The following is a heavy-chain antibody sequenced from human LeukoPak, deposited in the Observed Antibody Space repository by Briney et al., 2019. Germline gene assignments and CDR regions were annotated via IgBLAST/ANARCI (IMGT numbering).Heavy chain of an antibody. CDR2: IRYDGNNQ. V-gene: IGHV3-30*02. CDR3: AKVDYGDPNWDS. CDR1: GFTFSSYA. D-gene: IGHD4-17*01. Sequence: GGSLRLSCAASGFTFSSYAMSWVRQAPGKGLEWVAFIRYDGNNQYYADSVKGRFTISRDNSKNTLYLQMNSLRAEDTAVYYCAKVDYGDPNWDSWGQGTLVTVSS. J-gene: IGHJ4*02.